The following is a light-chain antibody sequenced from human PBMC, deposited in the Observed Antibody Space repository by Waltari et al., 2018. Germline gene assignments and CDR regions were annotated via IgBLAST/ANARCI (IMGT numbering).Light chain of an antibody. Sequence: ENVFTQSPATLSLSPGERATLSCRASHSVGSHLAWYQQKPGQAPRLLIDDASNRATGIPARFSGSGSETDFTLTISGVEPEDFAVYYCQQRSNWPGTFGPGTKVDIK. J-gene: IGKJ3*01. CDR2: DAS. V-gene: IGKV3-11*01. CDR3: QQRSNWPGT. CDR1: HSVGSH.